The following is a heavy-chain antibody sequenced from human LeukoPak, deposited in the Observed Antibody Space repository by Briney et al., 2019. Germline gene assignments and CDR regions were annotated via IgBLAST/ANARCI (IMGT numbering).Heavy chain of an antibody. CDR2: IYYSGST. V-gene: IGHV4-31*03. CDR1: GGSISSGGYY. J-gene: IGHJ4*02. CDR3: ARAGRENMVRGGPFDY. Sequence: SQTLSLTCPVSGGSISSGGYYWSWIRPHPGKGLEWIGYIYYSGSTYYNPSLKSRVTISVDTSKNQFSLKLSSVTAADTAVYYCARAGRENMVRGGPFDYWGQGTLVTVSP. D-gene: IGHD3-10*01.